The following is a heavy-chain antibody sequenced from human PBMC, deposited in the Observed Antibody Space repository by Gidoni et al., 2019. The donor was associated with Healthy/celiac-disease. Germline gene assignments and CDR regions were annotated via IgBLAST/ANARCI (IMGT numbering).Heavy chain of an antibody. D-gene: IGHD3-16*02. Sequence: QLQLQESGPGLVKPSETLSLTCTVSGGSISSSSYYWGWIRQPPGKGLEWIGSIYYSGSTYYNPSLKSRVTISVDTSKNQFSLKLSSVTAADTAVYYCARTGPSGRMITFGGVIAYFDYWGQGTLVTVSS. CDR3: ARTGPSGRMITFGGVIAYFDY. J-gene: IGHJ4*02. CDR1: GGSISSSSYY. V-gene: IGHV4-39*01. CDR2: IYYSGST.